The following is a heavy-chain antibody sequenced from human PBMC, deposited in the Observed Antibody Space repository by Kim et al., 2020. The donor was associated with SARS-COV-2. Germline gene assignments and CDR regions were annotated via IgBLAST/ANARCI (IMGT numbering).Heavy chain of an antibody. J-gene: IGHJ4*02. D-gene: IGHD4-17*01. Sequence: GGSLRLSCAVSGFIFSDYGMHWVRRAPGKGLEWVAVISNDGIHKHYTPSVRGRYTISRDNSKNTLYIQMNYLGAEDTGMYYCARAAYGDYALGGLDYGDQGTPVIVSS. CDR3: ARAAYGDYALGGLDY. CDR1: GFIFSDYG. V-gene: IGHV3-33*08. CDR2: ISNDGIHK.